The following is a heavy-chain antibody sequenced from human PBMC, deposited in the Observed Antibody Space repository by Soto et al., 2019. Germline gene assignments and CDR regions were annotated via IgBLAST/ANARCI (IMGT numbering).Heavy chain of an antibody. D-gene: IGHD6-13*01. Sequence: PGGSLRLSCAAYGFTFSSYAMNWVRQAPGKGLEWVSVISGSGDSTHYADSVKGRFTISRDNSKNTLYLQMNSLRTEDTAVYYCARRGPGTYFDYWGQGTLVTVSS. J-gene: IGHJ4*02. CDR2: ISGSGDST. CDR1: GFTFSSYA. CDR3: ARRGPGTYFDY. V-gene: IGHV3-23*01.